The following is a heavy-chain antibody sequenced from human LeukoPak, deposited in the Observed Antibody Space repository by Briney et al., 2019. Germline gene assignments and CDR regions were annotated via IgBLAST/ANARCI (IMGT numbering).Heavy chain of an antibody. CDR3: AKNVGLVSAPIYYFDV. J-gene: IGHJ4*02. V-gene: IGHV3-23*01. CDR2: IRGPAGSC. D-gene: IGHD2-2*02. CDR1: GFTFSSYA. Sequence: GGSLRLSCAASGFTFSSYAMSWVRPALGKGLEWVSDIRGPAGSCDYADSVKGRFTISRDNSKNTLFLQMNSLRAEDTAIYYCAKNVGLVSAPIYYFDVWGRGPLVTVSS.